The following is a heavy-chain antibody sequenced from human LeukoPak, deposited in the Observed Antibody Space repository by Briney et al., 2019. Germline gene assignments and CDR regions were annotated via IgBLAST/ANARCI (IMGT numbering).Heavy chain of an antibody. J-gene: IGHJ2*01. Sequence: PSGTLALTCTVSGGSISSSNWRSWIRQPPGKGLEWIGEIYHSGSTNYNPSPKKRDPISVDTSQNRFSLELSSVTAADTAVYYCARGVVVTATPGYFDLWGRGTLVTVSS. CDR1: GGSISSSNW. D-gene: IGHD2-21*02. CDR2: IYHSGST. CDR3: ARGVVVTATPGYFDL. V-gene: IGHV4-4*02.